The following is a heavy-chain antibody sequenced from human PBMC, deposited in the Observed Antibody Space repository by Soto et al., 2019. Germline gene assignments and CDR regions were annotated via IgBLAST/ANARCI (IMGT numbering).Heavy chain of an antibody. J-gene: IGHJ6*02. D-gene: IGHD2-2*01. CDR1: GYTFTGYY. CDR3: ARGYCSSTSCYAGRHSYYYYGMDV. Sequence: GASVKVSCKASGYTFTGYYMHWVRQAPGQGLEWMGWINPNSGGTNYAQKFQGWVTMTRDTSISTAYMELSRLRSDDTAVYYCARGYCSSTSCYAGRHSYYYYGMDVWGQGTTVTVSS. CDR2: INPNSGGT. V-gene: IGHV1-2*04.